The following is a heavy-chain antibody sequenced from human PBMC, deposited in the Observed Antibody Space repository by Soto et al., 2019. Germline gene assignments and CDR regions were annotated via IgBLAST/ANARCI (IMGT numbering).Heavy chain of an antibody. CDR3: ARELAGCTNGVCYSNGMDV. Sequence: GSLRLSCAASGFTFSSYSMHWVRQATGKGLEWVSAIGTAGDTYYPGSVKGRFTISRENAKNSLYLQMNSLRAEDTAVYYCARELAGCTNGVCYSNGMDVWGQGTTVTVSS. J-gene: IGHJ6*02. CDR1: GFTFSSYS. CDR2: IGTAGDT. D-gene: IGHD2-8*01. V-gene: IGHV3-13*01.